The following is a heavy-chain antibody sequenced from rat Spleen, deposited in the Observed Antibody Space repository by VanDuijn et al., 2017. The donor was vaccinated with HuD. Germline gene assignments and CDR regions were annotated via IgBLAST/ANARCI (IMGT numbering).Heavy chain of an antibody. Sequence: EVQLVESGGGLVQPGRSLKLSCAASGFTFSNYGMAWVRQAPTKGLEWVAAIVDDGSNTFYRDSVKGLFTVARDNAKSTLYLQMDSLRSEDTATYYCARQDYSSSSGVMDAWGQGASVTVSS. J-gene: IGHJ4*01. CDR3: ARQDYSSSSGVMDA. D-gene: IGHD1-2*01. V-gene: IGHV5-29*01. CDR2: IVDDGSNT. CDR1: GFTFSNYG.